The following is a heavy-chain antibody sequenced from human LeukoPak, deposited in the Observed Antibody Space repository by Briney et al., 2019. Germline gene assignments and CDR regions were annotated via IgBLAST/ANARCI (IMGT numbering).Heavy chain of an antibody. CDR2: INHSGST. J-gene: IGHJ4*02. D-gene: IGHD6-6*01. V-gene: IGHV4-34*01. CDR1: GFTFSNAW. Sequence: GSLRLSCAASGFTFSNAWMSWVRQAPGKGLEWIGEINHSGSTNYNPSLKSRVTISVDTSKNQFSLKLSSVTAADTAVYYCARASIAALANWGQGTLVTVSS. CDR3: ARASIAALAN.